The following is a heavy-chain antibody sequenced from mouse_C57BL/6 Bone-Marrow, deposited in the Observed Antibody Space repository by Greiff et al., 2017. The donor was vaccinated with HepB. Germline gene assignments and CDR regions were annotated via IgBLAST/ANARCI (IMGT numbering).Heavy chain of an antibody. CDR2: IDPSDSYT. V-gene: IGHV1-59*01. CDR1: GYTFTSYW. D-gene: IGHD4-1*01. J-gene: IGHJ2*01. Sequence: QVQLKQPGAELVRPGTSVKLSCKASGYTFTSYWMHWVKQRPGQGLEWIGVIDPSDSYTNYNQKFKGKATLTVDTSSSTAYMQLSSLTSEDSAVYYCARRRLTGTFQYYFDYWGQGTTLTVSS. CDR3: ARRRLTGTFQYYFDY.